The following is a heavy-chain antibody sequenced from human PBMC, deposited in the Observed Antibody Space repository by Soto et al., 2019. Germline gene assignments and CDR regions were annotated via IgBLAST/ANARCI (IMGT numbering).Heavy chain of an antibody. V-gene: IGHV3-30-3*01. CDR2: ISSDGNNK. CDR1: GFTCSSYA. CDR3: AREVSSVWYIRYFDN. D-gene: IGHD6-19*01. J-gene: IGHJ4*02. Sequence: QVQLVESGGGVVQPGRSLRLCCAASGFTCSSYAMPWVRQAPGKGLEWVALISSDGNNKYYADAVKGRFTISRDSSKNTLYLQMNSLRGEDTAVFYCAREVSSVWYIRYFDNWGQGTLVTVSS.